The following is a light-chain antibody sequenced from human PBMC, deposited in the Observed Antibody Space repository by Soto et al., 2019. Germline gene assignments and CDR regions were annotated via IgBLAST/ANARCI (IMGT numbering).Light chain of an antibody. Sequence: QSALTQPASVSGSPGQSITISCTGTTSDVGSHNFVSWYQQLPGKAPKLLIYEVTNRPSGTSNRFSGSKSGNTASLTISGLQAEDEADYYCAAWDDSLNGPVFGGGTKVTVL. J-gene: IGLJ3*02. CDR2: EVT. CDR3: AAWDDSLNGPV. CDR1: TSDVGSHNF. V-gene: IGLV2-14*01.